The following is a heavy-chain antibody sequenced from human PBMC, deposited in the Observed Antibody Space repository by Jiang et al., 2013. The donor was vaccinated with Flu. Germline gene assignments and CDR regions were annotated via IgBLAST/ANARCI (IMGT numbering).Heavy chain of an antibody. CDR3: AKDRSWAHISAAGTSGGYGMDV. V-gene: IGHV3-23*01. CDR2: IGGIGVTT. Sequence: PGGRLRLSCTASGFTFSAYAMNWVRQAPGKGLEWVSAIGGIGVTTFYADSVKGRFTISRDNSKNTLYLQINSLRADDTAVYYCAKDRSWAHISAAGTSGGYGMDVWGQGTTVTVSS. D-gene: IGHD6-13*01. J-gene: IGHJ6*02. CDR1: GFTFSAYA.